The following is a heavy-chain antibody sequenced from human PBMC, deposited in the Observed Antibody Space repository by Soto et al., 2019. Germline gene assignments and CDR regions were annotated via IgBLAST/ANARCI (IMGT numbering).Heavy chain of an antibody. D-gene: IGHD3-3*01. CDR3: ARTYYDFWSDTMWANWFDP. CDR1: GGSISSGGYY. Sequence: SSETLSLTCTVSGGSISSGGYYWSWIRQHPGKGLEWIGYIYYSGSTYYNPSLKSRVTISVDTSKNRFSLKLSSVTAADTAVYYCARTYYDFWSDTMWANWFDPWGQGTLVTVSS. CDR2: IYYSGST. J-gene: IGHJ5*02. V-gene: IGHV4-31*03.